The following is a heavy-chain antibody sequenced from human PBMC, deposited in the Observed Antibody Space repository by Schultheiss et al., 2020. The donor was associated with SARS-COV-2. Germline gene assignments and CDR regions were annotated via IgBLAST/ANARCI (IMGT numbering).Heavy chain of an antibody. V-gene: IGHV3-13*01. CDR1: GFTFSSYD. CDR2: IGTAGDT. J-gene: IGHJ6*02. D-gene: IGHD6-13*01. CDR3: ARDTLDSYGLDY. Sequence: GGSLRLSCAASGFTFSSYDMHWVRQATGKGLEWVSAIGTAGDTYYPGSVKGRFTISRENAKNTLYLQMNSLRAEDTAVYYCARDTLDSYGLDYWGQGTTVTVSS.